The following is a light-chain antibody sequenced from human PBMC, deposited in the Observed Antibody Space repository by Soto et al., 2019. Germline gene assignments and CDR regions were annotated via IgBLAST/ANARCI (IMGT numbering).Light chain of an antibody. CDR3: QRLNDWPRSLT. CDR1: QNVDNN. Sequence: EIVVTQSPATLSVSPGERATLSCRASQNVDNNLAWYQQKPGQAPSLLIFGASTRATGVPARFSGSGFGTEFTLTITSLQSEDFAVYYCQRLNDWPRSLTFGGGTKVEMK. J-gene: IGKJ4*01. CDR2: GAS. V-gene: IGKV3D-15*01.